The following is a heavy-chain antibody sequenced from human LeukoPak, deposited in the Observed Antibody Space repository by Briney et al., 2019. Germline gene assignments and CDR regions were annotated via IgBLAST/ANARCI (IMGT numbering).Heavy chain of an antibody. J-gene: IGHJ4*02. D-gene: IGHD4-17*01. CDR3: AREPSNYGDHYFDY. V-gene: IGHV3-21*01. Sequence: GGSLRLSCAASGFTFSSYSMNWVRQAPGKGLEWVSSISSSSSYIYYGDSVQGRFTISRDNAKNSLYLQMNSLRAEDTAVYYGAREPSNYGDHYFDYWGQGTLVTVSS. CDR2: ISSSSSYI. CDR1: GFTFSSYS.